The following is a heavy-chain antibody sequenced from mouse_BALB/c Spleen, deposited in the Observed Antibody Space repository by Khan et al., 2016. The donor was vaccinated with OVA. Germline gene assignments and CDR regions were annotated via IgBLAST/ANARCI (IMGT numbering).Heavy chain of an antibody. CDR1: GYTFTNYG. V-gene: IGHV9-3-1*01. CDR2: INTYTGEP. D-gene: IGHD1-1*02. Sequence: QIQLVQSGPELKNPGETVKISCKASGYTFTNYGMNWVKQAPGKGLKWMGWINTYTGEPTYADDFKGRFAFSLETSASTASLQINNLKNEDTATYFCASGGYWYFDVWGAGTTVTVSS. CDR3: ASGGYWYFDV. J-gene: IGHJ1*01.